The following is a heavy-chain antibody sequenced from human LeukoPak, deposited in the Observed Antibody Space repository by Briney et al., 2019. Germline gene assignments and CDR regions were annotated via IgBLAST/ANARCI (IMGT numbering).Heavy chain of an antibody. V-gene: IGHV4-39*07. D-gene: IGHD3-22*01. J-gene: IGHJ3*02. CDR3: ARDYYDSSGYYSPYAFDI. CDR2: IYGSGST. CDR1: GDSISSTSYY. Sequence: PSETLSLTCTVSGDSISSTSYYWGWIRQPPGKGLEWIGSIYGSGSTYDNPSPKSRVTISVDTSKNQFSRKLSSVTAADTVVYYCARDYYDSSGYYSPYAFDIWGQGTMVTVSS.